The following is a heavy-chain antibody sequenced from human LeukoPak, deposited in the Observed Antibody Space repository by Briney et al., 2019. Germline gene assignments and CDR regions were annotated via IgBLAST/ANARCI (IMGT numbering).Heavy chain of an antibody. CDR3: ARESTVGRTQTDAFEM. CDR1: GFSFSRYW. V-gene: IGHV3-74*01. Sequence: GGSLRLSCAVSGFSFSRYWMHWVRQAPGKGPVWVSRIKSNGSSTSYAAPVKGRFPISKDNPKNKLYWQMNSLGVEDTAVCYYARESTVGRTQTDAFEMWGQGTMVTVSS. D-gene: IGHD1-26*01. CDR2: IKSNGSST. J-gene: IGHJ3*02.